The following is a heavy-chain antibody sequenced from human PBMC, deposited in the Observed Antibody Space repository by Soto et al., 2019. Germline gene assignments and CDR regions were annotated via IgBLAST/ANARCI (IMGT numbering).Heavy chain of an antibody. V-gene: IGHV4-59*02. CDR2: MYNSGNT. Sequence: SETLSLTCSVSGVSVSTYYWAWIRQPPGRGLEWVGHMYNSGNTNYNPSLESRVTISVDVSKNQFSLKLSSVTAADTAMYYCARDRDFRFDYWGQGTLVTVSS. J-gene: IGHJ4*02. CDR1: GVSVSTYY. CDR3: ARDRDFRFDY.